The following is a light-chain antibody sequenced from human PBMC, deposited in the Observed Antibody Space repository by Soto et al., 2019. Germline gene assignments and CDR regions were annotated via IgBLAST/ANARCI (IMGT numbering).Light chain of an antibody. CDR1: SSDVGGYNY. J-gene: IGLJ3*02. CDR2: DVN. Sequence: QSALTQPRSVSGSPGQSVTISCTGTSSDVGGYNYVSWYQQHPGKAPKLMIYDVNKRPSGVPDRFSGSKSGNTASLTISGLQAEDEADYYCYSYVSSYTRVFGGGTKLTVL. CDR3: YSYVSSYTRV. V-gene: IGLV2-11*01.